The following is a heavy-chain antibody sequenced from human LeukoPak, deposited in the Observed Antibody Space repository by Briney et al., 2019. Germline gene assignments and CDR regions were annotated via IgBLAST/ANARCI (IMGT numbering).Heavy chain of an antibody. CDR2: IIPIFGTA. CDR1: GGTFSSYA. CDR3: ASWDYYNDTYGLDY. D-gene: IGHD3-22*01. Sequence: SVKVSCKASGGTFSSYAISWVRQAPGQGLEWMGGIIPIFGTANYAQKFQGRVTITADESTSTAYMELSSLRSEDTAVYYCASWDYYNDTYGLDYWGQGTLVTVSS. J-gene: IGHJ4*02. V-gene: IGHV1-69*13.